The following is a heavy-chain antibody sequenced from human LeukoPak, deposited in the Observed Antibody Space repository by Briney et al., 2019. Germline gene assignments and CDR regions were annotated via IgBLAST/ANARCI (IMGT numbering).Heavy chain of an antibody. CDR1: GGAISSYY. CDR2: IYYSGST. Sequence: PSETLSLTCTVSGGAISSYYWSWIRQPPGKGLEWIGYIYYSGSTNCNPSLKSRVTISVDTSKNQFSLKLSSVTAADTAVYYCAGTRDGYNHYWGQGTLVTVSS. V-gene: IGHV4-59*08. CDR3: AGTRDGYNHY. J-gene: IGHJ4*02. D-gene: IGHD5-24*01.